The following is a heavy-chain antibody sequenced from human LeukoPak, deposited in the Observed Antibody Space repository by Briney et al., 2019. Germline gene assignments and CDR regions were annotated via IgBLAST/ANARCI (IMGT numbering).Heavy chain of an antibody. J-gene: IGHJ4*02. D-gene: IGHD6-19*01. CDR1: GYTFTSYY. V-gene: IGHV1-69*05. CDR2: IIPIFGTA. Sequence: SVKVSCKASGYTFTSYYMHWVRQAPGQGLEWMGRIIPIFGTANYAQKFQGRVTITTDESTSTAYMELSSLRSEDTAVYYCARASEQWLAYFDYWGQGTLVTVSS. CDR3: ARASEQWLAYFDY.